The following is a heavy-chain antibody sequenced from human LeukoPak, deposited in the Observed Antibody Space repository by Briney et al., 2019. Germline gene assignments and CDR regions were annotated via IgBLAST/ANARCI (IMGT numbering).Heavy chain of an antibody. CDR3: ARDWVDGMDV. CDR1: GGSISSGGYS. V-gene: IGHV4-30-2*01. J-gene: IGHJ6*02. Sequence: PSETLSLTCAVSGGSISSGGYSWSWLRQPPGKGLEWIGYIYHSGSTYYNPSLKSRVTISVDRSKNQFSLKLSSVTAADTAVYYCARDWVDGMDVWGQGTTVTVSS. CDR2: IYHSGST. D-gene: IGHD2-15*01.